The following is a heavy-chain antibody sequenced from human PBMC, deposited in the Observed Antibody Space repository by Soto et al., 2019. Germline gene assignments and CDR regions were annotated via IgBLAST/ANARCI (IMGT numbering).Heavy chain of an antibody. D-gene: IGHD3-16*02. CDR2: ISSSSSYI. V-gene: IGHV3-21*01. Sequence: PGGSLRLSWAAAGFTFSSYSMNWVRQAPGKGLEWVSSISSSSSYIYYADSVKGRFTISRDNAKNSLYLQMNSLRAEDTAVYYCARSLQWGSYRHNTFDYWGQGTLVTVSS. CDR1: GFTFSSYS. J-gene: IGHJ4*02. CDR3: ARSLQWGSYRHNTFDY.